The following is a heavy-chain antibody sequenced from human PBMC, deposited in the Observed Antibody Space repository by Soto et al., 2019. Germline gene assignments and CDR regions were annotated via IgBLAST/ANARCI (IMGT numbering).Heavy chain of an antibody. CDR1: GGSISSSSYY. CDR2: IYYSGST. J-gene: IGHJ4*02. Sequence: PSETLSLTCTVSGGSISSSSYYWGWIRQPPGKGLEWIGSIYYSGSTYYNPSLKSRVTISVDTSKNQFSLKLSSVTAADTAVYYCARQYYDITYYFDYWGQGTLVTVSS. CDR3: ARQYYDITYYFDY. V-gene: IGHV4-39*01. D-gene: IGHD3-9*01.